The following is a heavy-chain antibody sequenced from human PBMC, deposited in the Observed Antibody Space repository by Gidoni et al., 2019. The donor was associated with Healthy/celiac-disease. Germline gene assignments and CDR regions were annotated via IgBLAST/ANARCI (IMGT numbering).Heavy chain of an antibody. CDR2: ISGSGGST. CDR3: AKDRGAVAGAYFDY. J-gene: IGHJ4*02. V-gene: IGHV3-23*01. D-gene: IGHD6-19*01. Sequence: EVQLLESGGGFVQPGGSLRLPCSASGFTFSSYAMSWVRQAPGKGLEWVSAISGSGGSTYYADSVKGRFTISRDNSKNTLYLQMNSLRAEDTAVYYCAKDRGAVAGAYFDYWGQGTLVTVSS. CDR1: GFTFSSYA.